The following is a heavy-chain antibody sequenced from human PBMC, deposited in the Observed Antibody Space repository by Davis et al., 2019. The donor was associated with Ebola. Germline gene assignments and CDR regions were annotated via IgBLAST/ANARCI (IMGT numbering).Heavy chain of an antibody. Sequence: GESLKISCAASGFTFSSFGIHWVRQAPGKGLEWVAVISYDGSNKYYADSVKGRFTISRDNSKNTLYLQMNSLRPEDTAVYYCARGHSSGWEKGVCDYWGQGTLVTVSS. V-gene: IGHV3-30*03. CDR1: GFTFSSFG. CDR3: ARGHSSGWEKGVCDY. J-gene: IGHJ4*02. CDR2: ISYDGSNK. D-gene: IGHD6-19*01.